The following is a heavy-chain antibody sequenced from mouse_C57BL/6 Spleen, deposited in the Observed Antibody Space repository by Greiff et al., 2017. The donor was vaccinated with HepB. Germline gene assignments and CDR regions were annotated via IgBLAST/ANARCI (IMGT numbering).Heavy chain of an antibody. CDR3: ARKDGSSYGGYFDG. CDR2: ISYSGST. CDR1: GYSITSDY. J-gene: IGHJ1*03. Sequence: EVQLQESGPGLAKPSQTLSLTCSVTGYSITSDYWNWIRKFPGNKLEYMGYISYSGSTNYNPSLKSRISITRDTSKTQYYRQLNSVPTEDTATYYCARKDGSSYGGYFDGWGTGTTVTVSS. V-gene: IGHV3-8*01. D-gene: IGHD1-1*01.